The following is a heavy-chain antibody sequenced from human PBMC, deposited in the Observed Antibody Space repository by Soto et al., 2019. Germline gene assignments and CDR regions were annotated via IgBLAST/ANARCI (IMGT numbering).Heavy chain of an antibody. J-gene: IGHJ5*02. Sequence: QITLKESGPSLVKPTQTLTLTCTFSGFSRTNTGVTVGWIRQPPGKALEWLALVYLHDDKRYNPSLRNRLTIAKDPSKNRVVLTLANVGSVDTATYGCAQSHFEILTGTFDAWGQSTLVTLSS. CDR3: AQSHFEILTGTFDA. V-gene: IGHV2-5*01. D-gene: IGHD3-9*01. CDR1: GFSRTNTGVT. CDR2: VYLHDDK.